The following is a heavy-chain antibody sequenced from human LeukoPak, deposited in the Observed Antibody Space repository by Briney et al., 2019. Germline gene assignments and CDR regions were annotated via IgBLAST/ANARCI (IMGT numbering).Heavy chain of an antibody. CDR3: AKGYYYDSSGYYYGAFDI. D-gene: IGHD3-22*01. V-gene: IGHV3-33*03. J-gene: IGHJ3*02. CDR2: IWYDGSEK. CDR1: GFTFRNYG. Sequence: GGSLRLSCAASGFTFRNYGMHWVRQAPGKGLEWVGVIWYDGSEKYYGDSVKGRFTISRDNAKNSLYLQMNSLRAEDTALYYCAKGYYYDSSGYYYGAFDIWGQGTMVTVSS.